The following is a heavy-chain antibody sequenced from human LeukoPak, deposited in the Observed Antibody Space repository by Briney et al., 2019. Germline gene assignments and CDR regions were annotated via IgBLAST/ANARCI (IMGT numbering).Heavy chain of an antibody. D-gene: IGHD3-9*01. V-gene: IGHV3-23*01. CDR3: VTESTGTLDY. CDR1: GFTFSSYA. CDR2: ITSSGGST. J-gene: IGHJ4*02. Sequence: GGSLRLSCVASGFTFSSYAMNWVRQAPGMGLEWVSVITSSGGSTAYADSVRGRFTISRDNSKNTLYMQMNSLRAEDTAVYYCVTESTGTLDYWGQGILVTVSS.